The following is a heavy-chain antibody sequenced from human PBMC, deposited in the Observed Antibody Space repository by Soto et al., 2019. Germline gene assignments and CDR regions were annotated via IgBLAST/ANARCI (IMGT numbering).Heavy chain of an antibody. Sequence: EVQLLESGGGLVQPGGSLRLSCAASGFTFSSYAMSWVRQAPGKGLEWVSAISGSGGSTYYADSVKGRFTISRDNSKNPLYLQMNSLRAEDTAVYYCAKSSNYYGSGASFDYWGQGTLVTVSS. V-gene: IGHV3-23*01. J-gene: IGHJ4*02. CDR3: AKSSNYYGSGASFDY. CDR1: GFTFSSYA. CDR2: ISGSGGST. D-gene: IGHD3-10*01.